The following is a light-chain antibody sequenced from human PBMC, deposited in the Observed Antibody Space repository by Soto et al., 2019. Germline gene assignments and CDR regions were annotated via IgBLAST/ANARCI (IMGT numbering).Light chain of an antibody. Sequence: ESVLTQSTGTLSLSPGERATLACRASQSVSSSYLAWYQQQPGQAPRLLIYGASSRGTGIPDRFRGSGSGTDFTLTSSRLETEDFAVYYFQQYGSSRTFGQGTKVEIK. V-gene: IGKV3-20*01. CDR3: QQYGSSRT. CDR1: QSVSSSY. CDR2: GAS. J-gene: IGKJ1*01.